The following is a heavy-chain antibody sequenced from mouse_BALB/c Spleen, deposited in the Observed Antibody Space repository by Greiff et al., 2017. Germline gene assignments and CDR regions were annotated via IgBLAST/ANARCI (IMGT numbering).Heavy chain of an antibody. D-gene: IGHD2-3*01. Sequence: DVQLQESGGGLVQPGGSMKLSCVASGFTFSNYWMNWVRQSPEKGLEWVAEIRLKSNNYATHYAESVKGRFTISRDDSKSSVYLQMNNLRAEDTGIYYCTRRWLLRGYYAMDYWGQGTSVTVSS. J-gene: IGHJ4*01. CDR2: IRLKSNNYAT. CDR3: TRRWLLRGYYAMDY. CDR1: GFTFSNYW. V-gene: IGHV6-6*02.